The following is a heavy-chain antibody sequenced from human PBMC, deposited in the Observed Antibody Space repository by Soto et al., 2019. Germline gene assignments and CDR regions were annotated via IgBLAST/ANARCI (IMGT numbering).Heavy chain of an antibody. CDR1: GGSFSSSSYY. CDR3: ARHVENSSGWYISGAFDI. J-gene: IGHJ3*02. D-gene: IGHD6-19*01. V-gene: IGHV4-39*01. CDR2: FYYSGST. Sequence: QLQLQESGPGLVKPSETLSLTCSVSGGSFSSSSYYWGWIRQPPGKGLEWIGSFYYSGSTYYSPSLKSRVTVSVDASKNQFSLKLSSVTAADTAVYYCARHVENSSGWYISGAFDIWGQGTMVTVSS.